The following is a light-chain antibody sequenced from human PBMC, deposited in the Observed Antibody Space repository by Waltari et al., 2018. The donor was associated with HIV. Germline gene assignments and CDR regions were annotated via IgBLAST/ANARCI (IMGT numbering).Light chain of an antibody. V-gene: IGLV2-14*01. Sequence: QSALTQPASVSGSPGQSITLSCTGTSSDVGGYNYVPWYQQHPGKAPKLIVSEVNKRASVVSDRFSGYRSGYTASLTISGLQAEYEAIYHCSSYRTTTEPMVVGGGTKLTVL. CDR3: SSYRTTTEPMV. CDR2: EVN. CDR1: SSDVGGYNY. J-gene: IGLJ2*01.